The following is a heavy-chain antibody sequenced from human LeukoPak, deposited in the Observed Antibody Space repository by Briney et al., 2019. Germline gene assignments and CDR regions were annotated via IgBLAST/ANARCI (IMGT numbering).Heavy chain of an antibody. V-gene: IGHV3-21*01. J-gene: IGHJ4*02. D-gene: IGHD5-12*01. CDR2: ISSSSSYI. CDR1: GFTFRSYT. CDR3: ARDRVVAPYHFDY. Sequence: GGSLRLSCAASGFTFRSYTMNWVRQAPGKGLEWVSSISSSSSYIYYADSMKGRFTISRDNAKNSLYLQMNSLRAEDTAVYYCARDRVVAPYHFDYWGQGTLVTVSS.